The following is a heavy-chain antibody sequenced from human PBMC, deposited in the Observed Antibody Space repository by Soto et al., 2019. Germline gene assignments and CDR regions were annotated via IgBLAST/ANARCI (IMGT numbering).Heavy chain of an antibody. D-gene: IGHD2-2*01. J-gene: IGHJ3*02. Sequence: PSETLSLTCAVSGGSISSGGYSWSWIRQPPGKGLEWIGYIYHSGSTYYNPSLKSRVTISVDRSKNQFSLKLSSVTAADTAVYYCARVXGRGYCSSTSCPWAFDIWGQGTMVTVSS. V-gene: IGHV4-30-2*01. CDR1: GGSISSGGYS. CDR3: ARVXGRGYCSSTSCPWAFDI. CDR2: IYHSGST.